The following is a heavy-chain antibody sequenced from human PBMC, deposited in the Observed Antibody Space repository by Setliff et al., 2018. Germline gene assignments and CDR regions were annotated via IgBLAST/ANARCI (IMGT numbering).Heavy chain of an antibody. J-gene: IGHJ4*02. D-gene: IGHD6-19*01. V-gene: IGHV7-4-1*02. CDR2: INTNTGFP. Sequence: ASVKVSCKASGYTFTNYGITWVRQAPGQGLEWMGWINTNTGFPTYAQGFTGRFVFSLDTSVSTAYLQISSLKGEDTGVYYCVRVHSIAWSESYFDCWGQGTLVTVSS. CDR1: GYTFTNYG. CDR3: VRVHSIAWSESYFDC.